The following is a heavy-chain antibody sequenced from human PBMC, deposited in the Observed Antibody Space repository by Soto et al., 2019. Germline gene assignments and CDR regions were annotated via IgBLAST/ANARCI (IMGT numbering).Heavy chain of an antibody. CDR3: TKDREYDSSGYYYGTDAFDI. CDR2: ISWNSGSI. V-gene: IGHV3-9*01. D-gene: IGHD3-22*01. J-gene: IGHJ3*02. CDR1: GFTFDDYA. Sequence: QAGGSLRLSCAASGFTFDDYAMHWVRQAPGKGLEWVSGISWNSGSIGYADSVKGRFTISRDNAKNSLYLQMNSLRAEDTALYYCTKDREYDSSGYYYGTDAFDIWGQGTMVTVSS.